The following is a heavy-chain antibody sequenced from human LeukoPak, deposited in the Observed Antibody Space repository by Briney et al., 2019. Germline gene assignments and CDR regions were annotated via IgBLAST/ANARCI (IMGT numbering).Heavy chain of an antibody. CDR1: GYTFTSYG. Sequence: ASVKVSCKASGYTFTSYGISWVRQAPGQGLEWMGWISAYNGNTNYAQKLQGRVTMTTDTSTSTAYMELRSLRSDDTAVYYCARDRGTTFGVVTLYYFDYWGQGTLVTVSS. CDR2: ISAYNGNT. CDR3: ARDRGTTFGVVTLYYFDY. V-gene: IGHV1-18*01. J-gene: IGHJ4*02. D-gene: IGHD3-3*01.